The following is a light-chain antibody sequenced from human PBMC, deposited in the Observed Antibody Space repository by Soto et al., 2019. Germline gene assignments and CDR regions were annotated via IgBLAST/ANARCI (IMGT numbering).Light chain of an antibody. CDR3: QQRSYWPGT. CDR1: QSVRTY. Sequence: DIVLTQSPATLSLSPGEGATLSCRASQSVRTYLAWYQQKPGQAPRLLVYDASNRATGIPARFSGSGSGTDFTLTISSLEPEDFAVYFCQQRSYWPGTFGQGTKVEIK. CDR2: DAS. J-gene: IGKJ1*01. V-gene: IGKV3-11*01.